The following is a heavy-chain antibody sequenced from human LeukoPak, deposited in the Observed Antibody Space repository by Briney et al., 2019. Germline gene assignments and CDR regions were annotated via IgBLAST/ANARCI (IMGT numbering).Heavy chain of an antibody. CDR1: GVSISSYY. CDR3: ATVRSSSWYGWYFDL. CDR2: IYTSGST. J-gene: IGHJ2*01. Sequence: SETLSLTCTVSGVSISSYYWSWLRQPAGKGLEWIGRIYTSGSTNYNPSLKSRGTMSVDTSKNQFSLKLSSVTAADTAVYYCATVRSSSWYGWYFDLWGRGTLVTVSS. V-gene: IGHV4-4*07. D-gene: IGHD6-13*01.